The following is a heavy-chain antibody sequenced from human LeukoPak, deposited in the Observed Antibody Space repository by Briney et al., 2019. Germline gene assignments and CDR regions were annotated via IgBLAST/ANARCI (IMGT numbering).Heavy chain of an antibody. CDR2: ISSSGSTI. CDR1: GFTFSDYY. D-gene: IGHD6-6*01. Sequence: AGGSLRLSCAASGFTFSDYYMSWIRQAPGKGLEWVSYISSSGSTIYYADSVKGRFTISRDNAKNSLYLQMNSLRAEDTAVYYCARHEYSSSSGWFDPWGQGTLVTVSS. CDR3: ARHEYSSSSGWFDP. J-gene: IGHJ5*02. V-gene: IGHV3-11*01.